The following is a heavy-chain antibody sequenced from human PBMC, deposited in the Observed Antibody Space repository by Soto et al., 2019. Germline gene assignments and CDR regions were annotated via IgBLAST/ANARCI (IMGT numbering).Heavy chain of an antibody. CDR3: TILDTAMVLGAR. CDR1: GFTFSGAA. Sequence: GSLRLSCAASGFTFSGAAMHWVRQASGKGLEWGGSIRSKANSYATAYAASVKGRFTISRDDSKNTAYLQMNSLKTEDTAVYYCTILDTAMVLGARWGQGTLVTVSS. V-gene: IGHV3-73*01. J-gene: IGHJ4*02. D-gene: IGHD5-18*01. CDR2: IRSKANSYAT.